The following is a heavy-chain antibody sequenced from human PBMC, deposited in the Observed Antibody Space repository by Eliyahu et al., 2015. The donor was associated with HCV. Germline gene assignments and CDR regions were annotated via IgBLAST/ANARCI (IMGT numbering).Heavy chain of an antibody. CDR1: GFXFSSYS. CDR3: AREHSRWTPGGAGLDY. J-gene: IGHJ4*02. Sequence: EVQLVESGGGLVQPGGSLRLSCAASGFXFSSYSMNWVRQXPGKGLEXVSYXSXSSSTIYYXDSVKGRFTISRDNAKNSLYLQMNSLRAEDTAVFYCAREHSRWTPGGAGLDYWGQGTLVTVSS. CDR2: XSXSSSTI. V-gene: IGHV3-48*01. D-gene: IGHD1-1*01.